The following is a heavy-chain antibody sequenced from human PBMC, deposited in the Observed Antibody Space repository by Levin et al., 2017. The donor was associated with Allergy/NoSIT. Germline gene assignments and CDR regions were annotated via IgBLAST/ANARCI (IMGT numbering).Heavy chain of an antibody. J-gene: IGHJ4*02. V-gene: IGHV4-34*01. CDR2: INHSGST. CDR3: ARVDYYGSGSYYVDY. Sequence: SQTLSLTCAVYGGSFSGYYWSWIRQPPGKGLEWIGEINHSGSTNYNPSLKSRVTISVDTSKNQFSLKLSSVTAADTAVYYCARVDYYGSGSYYVDYWGQGTLVTVSS. D-gene: IGHD3-10*01. CDR1: GGSFSGYY.